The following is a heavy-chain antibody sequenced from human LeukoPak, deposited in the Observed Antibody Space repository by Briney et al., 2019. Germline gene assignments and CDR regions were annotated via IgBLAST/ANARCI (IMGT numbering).Heavy chain of an antibody. CDR1: GGSISSYY. CDR2: IYYSGST. V-gene: IGHV4-59*08. Sequence: SKTLSLTCTVSGGSISSYYWSWIRQPPGKGLEWIGYIYYSGSTNYNPSLKSRVTISVDTSKNQFSLKLSSVTAADTAVYYCRLVSEGYYYYGMDVWGQGTTVTVSS. J-gene: IGHJ6*02. D-gene: IGHD3-9*01. CDR3: RLVSEGYYYYGMDV.